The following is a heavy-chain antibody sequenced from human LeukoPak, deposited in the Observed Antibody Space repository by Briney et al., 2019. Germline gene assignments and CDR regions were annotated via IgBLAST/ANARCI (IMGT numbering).Heavy chain of an antibody. V-gene: IGHV4-61*02. CDR2: MFSSGSSGNT. Sequence: SETLSLTCTVSGGSITSGSYYWSWTRQPPGKGLEWIGRMFSSGSSGNTNYNPSLKSRVTISPNTSKNQFSLNVSSVTAADTAVYYCTRDNPGMTSTDTWGQGILVTVSS. J-gene: IGHJ4*02. CDR1: GGSITSGSYY. CDR3: TRDNPGMTSTDT. D-gene: IGHD1-1*01.